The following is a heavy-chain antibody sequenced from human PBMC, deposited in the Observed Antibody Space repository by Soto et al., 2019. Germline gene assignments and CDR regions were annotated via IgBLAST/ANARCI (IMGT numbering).Heavy chain of an antibody. CDR3: TRRYNGNDNYFDP. Sequence: SETLSLTFTVSGASISFHSYYWTWIRQPPGKGLEWIGSSYYSGTTYFNPSLKSRATISVDTSKNQFSLRLTSVTAADTAIYYCTRRYNGNDNYFDPWGPGALVTVSS. CDR1: GASISFHSYY. J-gene: IGHJ5*02. CDR2: SYYSGTT. D-gene: IGHD1-26*01. V-gene: IGHV4-39*01.